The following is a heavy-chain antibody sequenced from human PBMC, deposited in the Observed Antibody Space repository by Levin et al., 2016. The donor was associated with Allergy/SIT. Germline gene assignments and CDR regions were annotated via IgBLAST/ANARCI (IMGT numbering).Heavy chain of an antibody. Sequence: WIRQPPGKGLEWIGEINHSGSTNYNPSLKSRVTISVDTSKNQFSLKLSSVTAADTAVYYCARTHRTPGWPITNGMDVWGQGTTVTVSS. J-gene: IGHJ6*02. CDR3: ARTHRTPGWPITNGMDV. CDR2: INHSGST. V-gene: IGHV4-34*01.